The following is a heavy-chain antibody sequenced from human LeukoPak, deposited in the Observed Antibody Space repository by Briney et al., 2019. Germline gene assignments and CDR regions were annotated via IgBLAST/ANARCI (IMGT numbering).Heavy chain of an antibody. J-gene: IGHJ4*02. CDR2: IRSKANSYAT. Sequence: PGGSQSLSCAASGFTFSGSVMHWVRQASGRGLEWVGRIRSKANSYATAYAASVKGRFTISRDDSKNTAYLQMNSLRTEDTAVYYCARLWGDCGGDCYSHDFWGQGTLVTVSS. CDR3: ARLWGDCGGDCYSHDF. CDR1: GFTFSGSV. V-gene: IGHV3-73*01. D-gene: IGHD2-21*02.